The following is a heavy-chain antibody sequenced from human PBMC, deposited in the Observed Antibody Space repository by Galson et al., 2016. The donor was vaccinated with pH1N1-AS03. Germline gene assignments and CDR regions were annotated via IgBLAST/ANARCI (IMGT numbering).Heavy chain of an antibody. CDR3: TTRSHYNYGMDV. CDR1: RFTFSDAW. CDR2: LKSRTGGGTA. Sequence: SLRLSCAASRFTFSDAWMSWVRQAPGKGLEWVGRLKSRTGGGTADYAAPVKGRFTISRDDSKNTLYLQMNSLKTDDTAVYYCTTRSHYNYGMDVWGQGTTVTVSS. J-gene: IGHJ6*02. V-gene: IGHV3-15*01.